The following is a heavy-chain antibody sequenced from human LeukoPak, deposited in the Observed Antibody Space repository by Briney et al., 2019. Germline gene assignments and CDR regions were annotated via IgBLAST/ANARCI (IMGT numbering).Heavy chain of an antibody. D-gene: IGHD3-10*01. CDR2: ISGSGGST. J-gene: IGHJ4*02. CDR1: GFTFSSYG. V-gene: IGHV3-23*01. CDR3: AKDELWFGEPH. Sequence: GGSLRLSCAASGFTFSSYGMSWVRQAPGKGLERVSAISGSGGSTYYADSVKGRFTISRDNSKNTLYLQMNSLRAEDTAVYYCAKDELWFGEPHWGQGTLVTVSS.